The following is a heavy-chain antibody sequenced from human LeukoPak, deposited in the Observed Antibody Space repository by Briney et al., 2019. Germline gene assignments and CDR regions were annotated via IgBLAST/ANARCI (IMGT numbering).Heavy chain of an antibody. J-gene: IGHJ6*03. Sequence: PGGSLRLSCAASGFTFSSYWMHWVRQAPGKGLVWVSRINSDGSSTSYADSVKGRFTISRDNAKNTLYLQMNSLRAEDTAVYYCAREGAYYDSSGYYYYYYYMDVWAKGPRSPSP. D-gene: IGHD3-22*01. CDR3: AREGAYYDSSGYYYYYYYMDV. CDR2: INSDGSST. CDR1: GFTFSSYW. V-gene: IGHV3-74*01.